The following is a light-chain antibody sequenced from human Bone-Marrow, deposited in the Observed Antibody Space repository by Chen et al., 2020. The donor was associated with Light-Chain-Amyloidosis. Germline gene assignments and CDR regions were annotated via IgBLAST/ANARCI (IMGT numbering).Light chain of an antibody. CDR2: RDT. CDR3: QSADSSVTYEVI. CDR1: DLPTKY. V-gene: IGLV3-25*03. J-gene: IGLJ2*01. Sequence: YALTQPPSASVYPGQTARITCSGDDLPTKYAYWYQQKPGQAPVLVIHRDTERPSGISERFSGSISGTTATWTISGVQAEDEADYHCQSADSSVTYEVIFGGGTKLTVL.